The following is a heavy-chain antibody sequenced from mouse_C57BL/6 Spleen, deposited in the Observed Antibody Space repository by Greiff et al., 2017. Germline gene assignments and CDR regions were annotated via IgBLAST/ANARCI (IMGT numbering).Heavy chain of an antibody. CDR2: FYPGSGSI. V-gene: IGHV1-62-2*01. CDR1: GYTFTEYT. Sequence: QVQLQQSGAELVKPGASVKLSCKASGYTFTEYTIHWVKQRSGQGLEWIGWFYPGSGSIKYNEKFKDKATLTADKSSSTVYMELSRLTSEDSAVYFCARHEEEDLRLRGYAMDYWGQGTSVTVSS. J-gene: IGHJ4*01. D-gene: IGHD2-4*01. CDR3: ARHEEEDLRLRGYAMDY.